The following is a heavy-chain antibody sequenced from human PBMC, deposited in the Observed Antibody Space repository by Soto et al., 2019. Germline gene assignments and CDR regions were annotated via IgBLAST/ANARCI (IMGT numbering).Heavy chain of an antibody. CDR2: ISYDGSNK. Sequence: LRLSCAASGFTFSSYGMHWVRQAPGKGLEWVAVISYDGSNKYYADSVKGRFTISRDNSKNTLYLQMNSLRAEDTAVYYCAKDGNDFWSGYYGVAQYYYYYYYMDVWGKGTTVTVPS. D-gene: IGHD3-3*01. CDR1: GFTFSSYG. CDR3: AKDGNDFWSGYYGVAQYYYYYYYMDV. V-gene: IGHV3-30*18. J-gene: IGHJ6*03.